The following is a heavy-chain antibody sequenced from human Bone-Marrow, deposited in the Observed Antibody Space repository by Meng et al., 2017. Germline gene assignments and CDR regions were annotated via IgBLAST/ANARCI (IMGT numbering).Heavy chain of an antibody. CDR2: IKRNSDGGTI. CDR1: GLSFTDAW. D-gene: IGHD6-13*01. Sequence: EVQLVGSGGGLVKPRGSLRLSCVASGLSFTDAWMSWVRQAPGKGLEWVGRIKRNSDGGTIDYAAPVKGRFTISRDDSKNTLYLQMDSLITEDTAVYFCATGAAAADHWGQGTLVTVSS. J-gene: IGHJ4*02. V-gene: IGHV3-15*01. CDR3: ATGAAAADH.